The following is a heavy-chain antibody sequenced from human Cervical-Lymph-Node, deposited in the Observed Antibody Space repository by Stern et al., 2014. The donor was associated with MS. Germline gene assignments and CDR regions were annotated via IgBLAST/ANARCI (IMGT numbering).Heavy chain of an antibody. CDR2: IYSGGNT. Sequence: EMQLVESGGGLVQPGGSLRLSCAASGFTVSNTYMTWVRQAPGKGLEWVSLIYSGGNTFYAASVKGRFTISRDNSKNTLYLQMSSLRVEDTAVYYCARDYGTVWGQGTMVTVSS. D-gene: IGHD1-7*01. V-gene: IGHV3-66*01. CDR3: ARDYGTV. J-gene: IGHJ4*02. CDR1: GFTVSNTY.